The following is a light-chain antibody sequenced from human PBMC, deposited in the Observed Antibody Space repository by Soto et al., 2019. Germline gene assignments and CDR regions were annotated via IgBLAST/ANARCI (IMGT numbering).Light chain of an antibody. CDR1: QSVRSSY. CDR3: QQYGGSPYT. CDR2: GAS. Sequence: EIVLTQSPGTLSLSPGERATLSCRASQSVRSSYLAWYQQKPGQATRLLIYGASSRATGLPVRFSGSGSGTDFTLTISRLEPEDFAVYYCQQYGGSPYTFGQGTKLEI. V-gene: IGKV3-20*01. J-gene: IGKJ2*01.